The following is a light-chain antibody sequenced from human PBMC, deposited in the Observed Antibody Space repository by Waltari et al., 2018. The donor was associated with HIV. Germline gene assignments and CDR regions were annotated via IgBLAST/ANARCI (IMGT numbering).Light chain of an antibody. CDR2: GAT. CDR3: HQYNNWPYT. J-gene: IGKJ2*01. CDR1: QSVYTN. Sequence: MMQSPDTLPVSPGEGVTLTCRASQSVYTNVAWYQQRPGQAPRLPIYGATNRAAGFPARFSGGGSGTEFTLTISSLQSEDFAVYFCHQYNNWPYTFGQGTKLDIK. V-gene: IGKV3-15*01.